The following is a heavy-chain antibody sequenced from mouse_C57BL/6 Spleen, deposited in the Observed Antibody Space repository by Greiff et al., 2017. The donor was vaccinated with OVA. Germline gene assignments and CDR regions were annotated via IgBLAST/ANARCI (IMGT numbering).Heavy chain of an antibody. D-gene: IGHD1-1*02. J-gene: IGHJ3*01. CDR1: GFTFSDYG. Sequence: EVKLVESGGGLVKPGGSLKLSCAASGFTFSDYGMHWVRQAPEKGLEWVAYISSGSSTIYYADTAKGRFTISRDNAKNTLFLQLTSLRSEDTAMYDCARCGSWRGFAYWGQGTLVTVSA. CDR3: ARCGSWRGFAY. V-gene: IGHV5-17*01. CDR2: ISSGSSTI.